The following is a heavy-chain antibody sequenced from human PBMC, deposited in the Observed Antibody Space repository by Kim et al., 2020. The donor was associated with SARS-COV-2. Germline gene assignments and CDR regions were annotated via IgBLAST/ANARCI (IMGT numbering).Heavy chain of an antibody. Sequence: SETLTLTCTVSGGSINNHYWSWIRQPPGKGLEWIGYKFYSGSNNDNYSSSLKSRVTISVDTSKNQFFLKLTSVTAADTAIYFCTRLSKYGEGTYYNDFWGQGTLVTVSS. V-gene: IGHV4-59*08. CDR3: TRLSKYGEGTYYNDF. J-gene: IGHJ4*02. CDR2: KFYSGSNND. CDR1: GGSINNHY. D-gene: IGHD3-10*01.